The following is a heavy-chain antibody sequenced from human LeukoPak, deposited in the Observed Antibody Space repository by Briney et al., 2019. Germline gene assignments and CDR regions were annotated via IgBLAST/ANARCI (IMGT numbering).Heavy chain of an antibody. V-gene: IGHV1-69*13. CDR1: GGTFSSYA. D-gene: IGHD1-26*01. Sequence: SVKVSCKASGGTFSSYAISWVRQAPGQGLEWMGGIIPIFGTANYAQKFQGRVTITADESTSTAYMELSSLRSEDTAVYYCAREWELRPYFNYWGQGTLVTVSS. J-gene: IGHJ4*02. CDR2: IIPIFGTA. CDR3: AREWELRPYFNY.